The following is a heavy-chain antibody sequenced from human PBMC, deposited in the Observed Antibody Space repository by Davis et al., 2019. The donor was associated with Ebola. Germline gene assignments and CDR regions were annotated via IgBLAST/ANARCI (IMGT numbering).Heavy chain of an antibody. D-gene: IGHD6-19*01. J-gene: IGHJ6*02. V-gene: IGHV4-34*01. Sequence: SETLSLTCAVYGGSFSGYYWSWIRQPPGKGLEWIGEINHSGSTNYNPSLKSRVTISVDTSKNQFSLKLSSVTAADTAVYYCARVSIAVAGIWSYYYYGMDVWGQGTTVTVSS. CDR1: GGSFSGYY. CDR3: ARVSIAVAGIWSYYYYGMDV. CDR2: INHSGST.